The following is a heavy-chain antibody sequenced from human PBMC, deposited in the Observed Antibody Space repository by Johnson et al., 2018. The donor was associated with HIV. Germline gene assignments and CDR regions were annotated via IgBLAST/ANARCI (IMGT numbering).Heavy chain of an antibody. J-gene: IGHJ3*02. D-gene: IGHD3-3*01. CDR1: GFTFDDYA. CDR2: IYSGGST. CDR3: AREKGFVGGAFDI. Sequence: QVQLVESGGVVVQPGGSLRLSCAASGFTFDDYAMHWVRQAPGKGLEWVSVIYSGGSTYYADSVKGRFTISRDNSKNTLYLQMNSLRAEDTAVYYCAREKGFVGGAFDIWGQGTMVTVSS. V-gene: IGHV3-NL1*01.